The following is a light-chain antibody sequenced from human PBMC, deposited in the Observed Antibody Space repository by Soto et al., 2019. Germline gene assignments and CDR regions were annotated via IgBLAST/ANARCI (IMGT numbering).Light chain of an antibody. V-gene: IGKV1-5*01. CDR3: LQNGFYAS. Sequence: DIQMTQSPSTLSASGGDRVTITCRASQSISTWLAWYQQRPGKAPKLLIYDASSLESGVPSRFSGRGSGTEFTITISYLQHDDSVTCYWLQNGFYASFGQGTKVEI. CDR1: QSISTW. J-gene: IGKJ1*01. CDR2: DAS.